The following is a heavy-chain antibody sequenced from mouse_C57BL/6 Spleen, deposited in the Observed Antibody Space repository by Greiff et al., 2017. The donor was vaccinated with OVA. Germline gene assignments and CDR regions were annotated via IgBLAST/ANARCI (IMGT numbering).Heavy chain of an antibody. Sequence: VQLKQPGAELVRPGSSVKLSCKASGYTFTSYWMHWVKQRPIQGLEWIGNIDPSDSETHYNQKFKDKATLTVDKSSSTAYMQLSSLTSEDSAVYYCARRGVYGNYYFDYWGQGTTLTVSS. V-gene: IGHV1-52*01. J-gene: IGHJ2*01. D-gene: IGHD2-1*01. CDR1: GYTFTSYW. CDR3: ARRGVYGNYYFDY. CDR2: IDPSDSET.